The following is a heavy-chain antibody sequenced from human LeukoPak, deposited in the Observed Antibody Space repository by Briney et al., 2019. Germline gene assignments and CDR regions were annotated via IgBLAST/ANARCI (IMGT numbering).Heavy chain of an antibody. CDR1: GFTFSNYA. V-gene: IGHV3-23*01. D-gene: IGHD2-2*01. CDR2: ISGDGGS. Sequence: GGSLRLSCAASGFTFSNYALNWVRQAPGKALEWVSAISGDGGSKGRFTISRDNSKNSLYLQMNSLGAEDTAVYYCPKGAEFCTTTCPVDYYYFYYYYMDVWGKGTTVTVSS. J-gene: IGHJ6*03. CDR3: PKGAEFCTTTCPVDYYYFYYYYMDV.